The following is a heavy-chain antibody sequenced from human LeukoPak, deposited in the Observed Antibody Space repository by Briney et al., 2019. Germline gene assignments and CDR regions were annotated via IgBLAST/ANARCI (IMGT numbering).Heavy chain of an antibody. V-gene: IGHV1-69*13. CDR1: GYTFSSYA. J-gene: IGHJ6*02. Sequence: GASVKVSCKASGYTFSSYAISWVRQAPGQGLEWMGGIIPIFGTANYAQKFQGRVTITADESTSTAYMELSSLRSEDTAVYYCSRPFCGGDCLVSDSGYYYGMDVWGQGTTVTVSS. D-gene: IGHD2-21*02. CDR2: IIPIFGTA. CDR3: SRPFCGGDCLVSDSGYYYGMDV.